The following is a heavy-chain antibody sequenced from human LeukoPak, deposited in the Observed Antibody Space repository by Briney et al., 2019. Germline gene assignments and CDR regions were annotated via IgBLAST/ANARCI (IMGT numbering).Heavy chain of an antibody. CDR1: GFTFSSYA. D-gene: IGHD6-19*01. CDR3: ARFGIAVAEEGAFDI. J-gene: IGHJ3*02. V-gene: IGHV3-30-3*01. Sequence: PGGSLRLSCAATGFTFSSYAMHWVRQAPGKGLEWVAVISYDGSNKYYADSVKGRFTISRDNSKNTLYLQMNSLRAEDTAVYYCARFGIAVAEEGAFDIWGQGTMVTVSS. CDR2: ISYDGSNK.